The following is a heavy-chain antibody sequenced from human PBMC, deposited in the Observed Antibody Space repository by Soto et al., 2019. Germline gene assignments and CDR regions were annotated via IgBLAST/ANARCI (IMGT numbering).Heavy chain of an antibody. CDR3: AIHRPEEDGYKKWFDY. CDR1: GNSITSSTYS. Sequence: AETLSLTCTVSGNSITSSTYSWGWIRQPPGGGLEYIGTIYYSGKSYYNWPLESRVTMPLDTPKNQFSLRLPSVTAADTAIYYCAIHRPEEDGYKKWFDYWGQGTLVTVSS. D-gene: IGHD5-12*01. V-gene: IGHV4-39*01. J-gene: IGHJ4*02. CDR2: IYYSGKS.